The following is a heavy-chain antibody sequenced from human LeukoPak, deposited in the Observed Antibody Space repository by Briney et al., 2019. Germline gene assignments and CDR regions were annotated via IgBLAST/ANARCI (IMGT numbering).Heavy chain of an antibody. V-gene: IGHV1-3*01. J-gene: IGHJ4*02. CDR2: INGGNDDT. Sequence: ASVKVSCKASGYTFTSYAMHWVRQAPGQRLEWMGWINGGNDDTKYSQKFQGRVTITRDTSASTAFLELSSLRSEDTAVYYCARDFGAGYGGNFGPFDYWGQGTLVTVSS. CDR1: GYTFTSYA. CDR3: ARDFGAGYGGNFGPFDY. D-gene: IGHD4-23*01.